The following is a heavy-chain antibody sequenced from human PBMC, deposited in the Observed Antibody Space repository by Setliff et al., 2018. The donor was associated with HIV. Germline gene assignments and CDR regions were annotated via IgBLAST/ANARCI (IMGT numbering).Heavy chain of an antibody. V-gene: IGHV4-34*01. CDR3: ARGWGHDGFDF. Sequence: TLSLTCAVYGRSFSGYYWNWIRQSPGKGLEWLGEINHSGGTNYNPSLKSRVTMSIDTSKNQFSLNVSSVTAADTAVYYCARGWGHDGFDFWGQGTMVTVSS. D-gene: IGHD7-27*01. CDR2: INHSGGT. CDR1: GRSFSGYY. J-gene: IGHJ3*01.